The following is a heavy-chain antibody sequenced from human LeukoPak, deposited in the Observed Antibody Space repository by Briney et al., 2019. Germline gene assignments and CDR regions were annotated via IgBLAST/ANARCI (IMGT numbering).Heavy chain of an antibody. Sequence: GGSLRLSCAASGFTFYSYAMTWGRQAPGEGLGWGSAISGSGGSTYYADSVKGRSTISRDNSKNTLYLQMSSLRAEDTALYYCAKYNSDWYDDYWGQGTLVTVSS. CDR1: GFTFYSYA. CDR3: AKYNSDWYDDY. CDR2: ISGSGGST. J-gene: IGHJ4*02. D-gene: IGHD6-19*01. V-gene: IGHV3-23*01.